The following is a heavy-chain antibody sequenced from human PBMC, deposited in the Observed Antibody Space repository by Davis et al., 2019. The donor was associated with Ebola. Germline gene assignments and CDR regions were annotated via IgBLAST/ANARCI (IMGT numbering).Heavy chain of an antibody. Sequence: ASVKVSCKASGYTFTSYYMYWVRQAPGQGLEWMGIINPSGGSTSYAQKFQGRVTMTRDTSTSTVYMELSSLRSEDTAVYYCARDLTIFVFSGQYYYYGMDVWGQGTTVTVSS. CDR3: ARDLTIFVFSGQYYYYGMDV. D-gene: IGHD3-3*01. CDR2: INPSGGST. J-gene: IGHJ6*02. V-gene: IGHV1-46*01. CDR1: GYTFTSYY.